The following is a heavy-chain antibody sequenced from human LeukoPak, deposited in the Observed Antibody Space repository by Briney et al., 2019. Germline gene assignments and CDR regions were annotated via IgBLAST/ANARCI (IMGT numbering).Heavy chain of an antibody. CDR1: GFTFSSYA. CDR3: ARAIPSFIAVAGTTDY. J-gene: IGHJ4*02. D-gene: IGHD6-19*01. CDR2: INSDGSST. Sequence: GGSLRLSCAASGFTFSSYAMTWVRQAPGKGLVWVSRINSDGSSTTYADSVKGRFTISRDNAKNSLYLQMNSLRAEDTAVYYCARAIPSFIAVAGTTDYWGQGTLVTVSS. V-gene: IGHV3-74*01.